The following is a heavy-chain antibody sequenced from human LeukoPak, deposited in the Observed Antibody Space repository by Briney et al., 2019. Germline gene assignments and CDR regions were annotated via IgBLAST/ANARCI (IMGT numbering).Heavy chain of an antibody. CDR2: VNNSGST. J-gene: IGHJ6*03. D-gene: IGHD1-26*01. Sequence: SETLSPTCAVYGGSFSGYYWSSSRQPPRKRLEWIGEVNNSGSTTYNTSLTSRVTISVGTSKNQFSLKLSSVTAADTAVYYCARVHVSGSYLLRSQRYYYYMEVWGKGTTVTVSS. V-gene: IGHV4-34*01. CDR3: ARVHVSGSYLLRSQRYYYYMEV. CDR1: GGSFSGYY.